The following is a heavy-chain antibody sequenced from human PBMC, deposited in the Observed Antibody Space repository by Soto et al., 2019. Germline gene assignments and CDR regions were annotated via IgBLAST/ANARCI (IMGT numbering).Heavy chain of an antibody. CDR3: ARGSGYGSGASVSSYLDY. Sequence: WGSLRLSCAASGFTFGNYWRSWVRQAPARGLEWVADRMPGACEGTYVDSVTARNSLCRDNAKNSLYLRMESLRVENTAVYYRARGSGYGSGASVSSYLDYWGHGTLVTVSS. CDR2: RMPGACEG. CDR1: GFTFGNYW. D-gene: IGHD3-10*01. V-gene: IGHV3-7*01. J-gene: IGHJ4*01.